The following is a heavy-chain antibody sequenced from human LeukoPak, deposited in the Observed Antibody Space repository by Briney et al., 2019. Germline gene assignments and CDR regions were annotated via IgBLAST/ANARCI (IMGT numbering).Heavy chain of an antibody. CDR1: GGSISSYY. CDR2: IYTSGST. V-gene: IGHV4-4*07. CDR3: ARACSGYYYAPRAFDI. Sequence: SETLSLTCTVSGGSISSYYWSWIQQPAGKGLEWIGRIYTSGSTNYNPSLKSRVTMSVDTSKNQFSLKLSSVTAADTAVYYCARACSGYYYAPRAFDIWGQGTMVTVSS. D-gene: IGHD3-22*01. J-gene: IGHJ3*02.